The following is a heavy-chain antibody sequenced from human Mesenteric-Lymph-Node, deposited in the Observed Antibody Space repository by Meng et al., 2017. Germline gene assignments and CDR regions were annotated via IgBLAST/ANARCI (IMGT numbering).Heavy chain of an antibody. CDR1: GGAIKNGIYY. CDR3: ARESGYSYGYLFDS. Sequence: LRLSCTVSGGAIKNGIYYWSWIRQHPGEGLEWIGYIYYSGSTDYNPSLKSRVTMSVDTSKNQFSLNLNSVTAADTAVYFCARESGYSYGYLFDSWGQGTLVTVSS. J-gene: IGHJ4*02. CDR2: IYYSGST. D-gene: IGHD5-18*01. V-gene: IGHV4-31*03.